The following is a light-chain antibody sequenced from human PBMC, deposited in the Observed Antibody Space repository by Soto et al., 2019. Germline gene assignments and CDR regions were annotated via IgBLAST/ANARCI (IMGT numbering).Light chain of an antibody. CDR3: QQYGGSPQT. CDR1: QSVSSSF. J-gene: IGKJ1*01. CDR2: GAS. V-gene: IGKV3-20*01. Sequence: VLTQSPGTLSLSHGERVTLSCRASQSVSSSFLAWYQQKPGQAPRLLIYGASIRATGIPDRFSGSGSGTDFTLTISRLEPEDFAVYYCQQYGGSPQTFGQGTKVDIK.